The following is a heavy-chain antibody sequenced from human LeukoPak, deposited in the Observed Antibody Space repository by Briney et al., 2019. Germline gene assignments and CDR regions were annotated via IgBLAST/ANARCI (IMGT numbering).Heavy chain of an antibody. D-gene: IGHD1-14*01. J-gene: IGHJ4*02. Sequence: GGSLRLSCAASGITFTSAWMGWVRQAPGKGLEWVGRIKSKNDGGTRDYAAPVRGRFTISTDDSKITSYLQMNNLKIEDTAVYYCTTDGGITIRPLFDFWGRGTLVTVSS. CDR1: GITFTSAW. CDR3: TTDGGITIRPLFDF. CDR2: IKSKNDGGTR. V-gene: IGHV3-15*01.